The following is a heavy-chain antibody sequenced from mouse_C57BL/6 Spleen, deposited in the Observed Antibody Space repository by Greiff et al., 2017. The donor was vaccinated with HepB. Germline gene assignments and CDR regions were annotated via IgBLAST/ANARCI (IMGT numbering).Heavy chain of an antibody. CDR1: GYAFSSYW. V-gene: IGHV1-80*01. Sequence: QVQLKESGAELVKPGASVKISCKASGYAFSSYWMNWVKQRPGKGLEWIGQIYPGDGDTNYNGKFKGKATLTADKSSSTAYMQLSSLTSEDSAVYFCARPYYGSSYRYFDVWGTGTTVTVSS. CDR2: IYPGDGDT. CDR3: ARPYYGSSYRYFDV. D-gene: IGHD1-1*01. J-gene: IGHJ1*03.